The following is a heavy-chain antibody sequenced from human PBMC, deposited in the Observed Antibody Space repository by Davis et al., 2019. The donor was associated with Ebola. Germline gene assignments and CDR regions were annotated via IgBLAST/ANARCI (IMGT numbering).Heavy chain of an antibody. CDR2: INSDGSST. CDR3: ARDPLAYSSGLNWFET. J-gene: IGHJ5*02. Sequence: GESLMIPCAASGFTFSSYWMHWVRQAPGKGLVWVSRINSDGSSTSYADSVKCRFTISRDNANNTVYLQMNSLRAEDTAVYYCARDPLAYSSGLNWFETWGQGTLVTVSS. CDR1: GFTFSSYW. V-gene: IGHV3-74*01. D-gene: IGHD6-19*01.